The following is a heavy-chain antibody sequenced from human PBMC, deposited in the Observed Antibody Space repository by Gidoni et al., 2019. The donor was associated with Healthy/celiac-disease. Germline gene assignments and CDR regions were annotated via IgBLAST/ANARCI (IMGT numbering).Heavy chain of an antibody. CDR2: ISSSGSTI. J-gene: IGHJ4*02. CDR3: ARDSGSSWYDY. V-gene: IGHV3-48*03. CDR1: GFTFSSYE. D-gene: IGHD6-13*01. Sequence: EVQLVESGGGLVQPGGSLRLSCAASGFTFSSYEMNWVRQAPGKGLERVSYISSSGSTIYDADSVKGRFTISRDNAKNSLYLQMNSLRAEDTAVYYCARDSGSSWYDYWGQGTLVTVSS.